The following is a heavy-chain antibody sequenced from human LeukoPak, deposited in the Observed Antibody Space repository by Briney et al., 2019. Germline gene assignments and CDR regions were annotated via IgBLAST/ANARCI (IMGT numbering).Heavy chain of an antibody. V-gene: IGHV3-23*05. D-gene: IGHD2-15*01. Sequence: GSLRLSCAVSGFTFSIYPLTWVRQAPGKGVEWVSSIDTSGSLTYYADSVKGRFTISRDNSRSTLFLQMNSLRAEDTAVYFCARIAPATPNFDYWGQGTRVTVSS. CDR2: IDTSGSLT. J-gene: IGHJ4*02. CDR1: GFTFSIYP. CDR3: ARIAPATPNFDY.